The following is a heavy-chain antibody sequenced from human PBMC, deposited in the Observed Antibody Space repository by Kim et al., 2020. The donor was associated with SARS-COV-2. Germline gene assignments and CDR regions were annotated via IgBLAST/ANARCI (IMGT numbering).Heavy chain of an antibody. CDR2: QK. D-gene: IGHD2-21*01. CDR3: AREGTYYYFDY. J-gene: IGHJ4*02. Sequence: QKHDADSVKGRFTISRDNSKNTLYLQMNSPQAEDTAIYYCAREGTYYYFDYWGQGTLVTVSS. V-gene: IGHV3-30*01.